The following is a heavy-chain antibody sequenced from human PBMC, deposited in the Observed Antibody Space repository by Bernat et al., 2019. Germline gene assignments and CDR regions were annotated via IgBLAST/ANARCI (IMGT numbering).Heavy chain of an antibody. CDR2: INHSGST. D-gene: IGHD2-2*01. Sequence: QVQLQQWGAGLLKPSETLSLTCAVYGGSFSGYYWSWIRQPPGKGLEWIGEINHSGSTNYNPSLKSRVTISVDTSKNQFSLKLSSVTAADTAVYYCATNSYCSSTSCYAFHHYYYYMDVWGKGTTVTVSS. CDR1: GGSFSGYY. J-gene: IGHJ6*03. CDR3: ATNSYCSSTSCYAFHHYYYYMDV. V-gene: IGHV4-34*01.